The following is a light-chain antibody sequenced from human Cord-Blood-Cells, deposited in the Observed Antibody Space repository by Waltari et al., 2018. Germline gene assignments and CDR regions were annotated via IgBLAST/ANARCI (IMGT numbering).Light chain of an antibody. V-gene: IGLV3-1*01. CDR1: KLGDKY. Sequence: SFELTQPPSVSVSPGQTASIPCSGDKLGDKYSCWYQQNPGQSPVLVIYQDSKRPPGIRERFSGSNSGNTATLTISGTQAMDEADYYCQAWDSSNWVFGGGTKLTVL. CDR3: QAWDSSNWV. J-gene: IGLJ3*02. CDR2: QDS.